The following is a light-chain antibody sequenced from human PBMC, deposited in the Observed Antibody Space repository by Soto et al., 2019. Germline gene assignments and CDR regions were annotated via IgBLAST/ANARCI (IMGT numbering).Light chain of an antibody. V-gene: IGKV3-11*01. CDR3: QQRSNWLYT. J-gene: IGKJ2*01. CDR2: DAS. Sequence: EIVLTQSPATLSLSPGDRAALSCRASQSVSSSLAWYQQKPGQAPRLLIFDASNRATGIPARFSGSGSGTDFTLTISGLEPEDFAVYYCQQRSNWLYTFGQGTKLEFK. CDR1: QSVSSS.